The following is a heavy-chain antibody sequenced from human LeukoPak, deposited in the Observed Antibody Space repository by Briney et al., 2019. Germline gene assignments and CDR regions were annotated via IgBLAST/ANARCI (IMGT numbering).Heavy chain of an antibody. D-gene: IGHD3-22*01. CDR2: ISYDGSNK. CDR1: GFTFSSYG. V-gene: IGHV3-30*03. J-gene: IGHJ5*02. CDR3: ARDLGQYYDTSDNWFDP. Sequence: GGSLRLSCAASGFTFSSYGMHWVRQAPGKGLEWVSVISYDGSNKYYADSVKGRFTISRDNSKNTLYLQMNSLRAEDTAVYYCARDLGQYYDTSDNWFDPWGQGTLVTVSS.